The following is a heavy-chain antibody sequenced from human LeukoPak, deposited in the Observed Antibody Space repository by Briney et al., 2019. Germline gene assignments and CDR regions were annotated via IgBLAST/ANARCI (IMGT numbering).Heavy chain of an antibody. CDR3: AGHEYYYDSSGYYSH. Sequence: GASVKVSCKTSGYTFTNYGISWVRQAPGLGLEWMGWISAYNGNTNYAQKVQGRVTMTRDTSISTAYMELSRLRSDDTAVYYCAGHEYYYDSSGYYSHWGQGTLVTVSS. J-gene: IGHJ4*02. CDR1: GYTFTNYG. D-gene: IGHD3-22*01. V-gene: IGHV1-18*01. CDR2: ISAYNGNT.